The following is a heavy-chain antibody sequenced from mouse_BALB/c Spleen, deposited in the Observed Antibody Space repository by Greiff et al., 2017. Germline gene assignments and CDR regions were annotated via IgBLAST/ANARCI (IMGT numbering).Heavy chain of an antibody. V-gene: IGHV7-3*02. CDR3: ARSFYGNYPAWFAY. CDR2: IRNKANGYTT. Sequence: EVKVVESGGGLVQPGGSLRLSCATSGFTFTDYYMSWVRQPPGKALEWLGFIRNKANGYTTEYSASVKGRFTISRDNSQSILYLQMNTLRAEDSATYYCARSFYGNYPAWFAYWGQGTLVTVSA. J-gene: IGHJ3*01. CDR1: GFTFTDYY. D-gene: IGHD2-10*01.